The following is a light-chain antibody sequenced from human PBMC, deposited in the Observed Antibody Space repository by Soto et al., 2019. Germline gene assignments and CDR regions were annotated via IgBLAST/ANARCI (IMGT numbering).Light chain of an antibody. Sequence: QSALTQPASVSGSPGQSITLSCTGTSSDIGDYDYVSWYQQHPGKAPKVMIYGVSSRPSGVSSRFSGSKSGNTASLTISGLQAEDEADYYCSSYTTSNALGVFGGGTQLTVL. V-gene: IGLV2-14*01. CDR1: SSDIGDYDY. J-gene: IGLJ2*01. CDR2: GVS. CDR3: SSYTTSNALGV.